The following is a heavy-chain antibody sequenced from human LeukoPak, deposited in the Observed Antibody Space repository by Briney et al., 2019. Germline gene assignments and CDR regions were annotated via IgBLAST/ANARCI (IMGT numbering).Heavy chain of an antibody. CDR2: TYPGDSNT. Sequence: GESLKISCKGSGYRFTSHWIGWVRQMPGKGLEWMGITYPGDSNTRYSPSFQGQVTISADKSISTAYLQWSSLKASDTAMYYCARRLTMVRGVINYFDYWGQGTLVTVSS. D-gene: IGHD3-10*01. V-gene: IGHV5-51*01. CDR3: ARRLTMVRGVINYFDY. CDR1: GYRFTSHW. J-gene: IGHJ4*02.